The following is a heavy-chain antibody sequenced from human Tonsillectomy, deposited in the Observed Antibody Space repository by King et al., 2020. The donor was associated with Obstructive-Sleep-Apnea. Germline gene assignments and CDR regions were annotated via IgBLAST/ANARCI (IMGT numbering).Heavy chain of an antibody. CDR1: GFTFSSYA. V-gene: IGHV3-30-3*01. Sequence: VQLVESGGGVVQPGRSLRLSCAASGFTFSSYAMHWVRQAPGKGLEWVAVISYDGSNKYYADSVKGRFTISRYNSKNTLYLQMNSLRAEDTAVYYCARDLYIVVVVAATQPGQDYYGMDVWGQGTTVTVSS. D-gene: IGHD2-15*01. J-gene: IGHJ6*02. CDR3: ARDLYIVVVVAATQPGQDYYGMDV. CDR2: ISYDGSNK.